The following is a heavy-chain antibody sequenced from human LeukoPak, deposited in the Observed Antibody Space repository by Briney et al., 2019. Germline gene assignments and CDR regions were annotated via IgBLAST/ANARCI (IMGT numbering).Heavy chain of an antibody. CDR2: ISGSGGST. Sequence: PGGSLRLSCAASRFTFSSYAMSWVRQAPGKGLEWVSAISGSGGSTYYADSVKGRFTISRDNSKNTLYLQMNSLRAEDTAVYYCAKGGVCSSTSCYPYFDYWGQGTLVTVSS. J-gene: IGHJ4*02. D-gene: IGHD2-2*01. V-gene: IGHV3-23*01. CDR1: RFTFSSYA. CDR3: AKGGVCSSTSCYPYFDY.